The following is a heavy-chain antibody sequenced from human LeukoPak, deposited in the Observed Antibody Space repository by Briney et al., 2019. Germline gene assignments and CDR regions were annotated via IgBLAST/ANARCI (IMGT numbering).Heavy chain of an antibody. V-gene: IGHV3-23*01. Sequence: GGSLRLSCAASGFTFSSYAMSWVRQAPGKGLEWVSAISGSGGSTYYADSVKGRFTISRANSKNTLYLQMNSLRAEDTAVYYCAKLVGYSYGYFDYWGQGTLVTVSS. J-gene: IGHJ4*02. CDR1: GFTFSSYA. CDR3: AKLVGYSYGYFDY. D-gene: IGHD5-18*01. CDR2: ISGSGGST.